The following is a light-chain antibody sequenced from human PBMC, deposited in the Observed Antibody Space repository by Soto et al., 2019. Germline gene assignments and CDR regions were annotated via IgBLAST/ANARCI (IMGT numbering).Light chain of an antibody. CDR3: TSYTVSNPYI. Sequence: SIVTQSATVYGYPAESVTTFCRPVSDVGGYSYVSWYQQHPREAPKLLIYAGTNRPSGVSYRFSGSKSGNTASLTISGLQAEDEADYYCTSYTVSNPYIFGPGTKVT. V-gene: IGLV2-14*01. J-gene: IGLJ1*01. CDR2: AGT. CDR1: VSDVGGYSY.